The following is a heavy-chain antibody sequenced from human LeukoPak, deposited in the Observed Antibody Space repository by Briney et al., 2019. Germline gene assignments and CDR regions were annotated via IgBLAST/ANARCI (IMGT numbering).Heavy chain of an antibody. Sequence: GGSLRLSCAASGFTFDDYGMSWVRQAPGKGLEWVPGINWNGGSTGYADSVKGRFTISRDNAKNSMYLQMNSLRAEDTALYYCARPPTFKVVGDAFDIWGQGTMVTVSS. CDR3: ARPPTFKVVGDAFDI. CDR2: INWNGGST. CDR1: GFTFDDYG. D-gene: IGHD3-22*01. V-gene: IGHV3-20*04. J-gene: IGHJ3*02.